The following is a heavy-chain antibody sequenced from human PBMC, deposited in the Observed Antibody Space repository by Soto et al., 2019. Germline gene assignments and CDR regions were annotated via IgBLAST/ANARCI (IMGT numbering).Heavy chain of an antibody. J-gene: IGHJ3*01. V-gene: IGHV3-48*02. CDR1: GITFSDYS. CDR2: ISSRGGTE. D-gene: IGHD3-10*02. Sequence: EVQLVESGGDSIQRGGSLRLFCAASGITFSDYSMHWVRQAPGKGLEWVSYISSRGGTEYYTDSVKGRFTISRDNSKNSLYLQMTRLRDEDTAVYYWARGKVFAWGLDAFDVWGRGTLVTVST. CDR3: ARGKVFAWGLDAFDV.